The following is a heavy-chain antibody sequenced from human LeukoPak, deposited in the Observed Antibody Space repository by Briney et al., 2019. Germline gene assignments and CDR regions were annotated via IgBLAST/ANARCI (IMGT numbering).Heavy chain of an antibody. J-gene: IGHJ4*02. D-gene: IGHD4-17*01. CDR1: GYSINSGYT. CDR3: ARVARLYGDPSYFDY. Sequence: SSETLSLTCTVSGYSINSGYTWGWIRQPPGKGLEWIGNIYHSGGTYYNPSLTSRVTISVDTSKNQFSLKLTSVTAADTAVYYCARVARLYGDPSYFDYWGQGTLVTVSS. CDR2: IYHSGGT. V-gene: IGHV4-38-2*02.